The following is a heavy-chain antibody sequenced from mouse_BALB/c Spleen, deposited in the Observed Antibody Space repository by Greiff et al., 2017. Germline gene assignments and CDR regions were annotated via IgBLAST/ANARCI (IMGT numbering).Heavy chain of an antibody. CDR1: GDSITSGY. J-gene: IGHJ4*01. CDR2: ISYSGST. CDR3: ARYSWDEGYYAMDY. Sequence: EVKLQESGPSLVKPSQTLSLTCSVTGDSITSGYWNWIRKFPGNKLEYMGYISYSGSTYYNPSLKSRISITRDTSKNQYYLQLNSVTTEDTATYYCARYSWDEGYYAMDYWGQGTSVTVSS. D-gene: IGHD4-1*01. V-gene: IGHV3-8*02.